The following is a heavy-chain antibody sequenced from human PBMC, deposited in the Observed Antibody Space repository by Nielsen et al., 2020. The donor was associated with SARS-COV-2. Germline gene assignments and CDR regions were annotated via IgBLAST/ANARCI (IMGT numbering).Heavy chain of an antibody. Sequence: ASVKVSCKASGYTFTSYGISWVRQAPGQGLEWMGWISAYNGNTNYAQKLRGRVTMTTDTSTSTAYMELRNLRSDDTAVYYCAREESPIVVVPAATYYGMDVWGQGTTVTVSS. CDR1: GYTFTSYG. D-gene: IGHD2-2*01. J-gene: IGHJ6*02. V-gene: IGHV1-18*01. CDR2: ISAYNGNT. CDR3: AREESPIVVVPAATYYGMDV.